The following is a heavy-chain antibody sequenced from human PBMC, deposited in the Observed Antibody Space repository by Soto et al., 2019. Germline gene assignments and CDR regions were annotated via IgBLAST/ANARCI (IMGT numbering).Heavy chain of an antibody. J-gene: IGHJ3*02. D-gene: IGHD3-22*01. CDR1: GYTFTSYY. V-gene: IGHV1-46*01. CDR2: INPSGGST. Sequence: ASVKVSGKASGYTFTSYYMHWVRQAPGQGLEWMGIINPSGGSTSYAQKFQGRVTMTRDTSTSTVYMELSSLRSEDTAVYYCAREEPEGPYYYDSRLAFDIWGQGTMVTVSS. CDR3: AREEPEGPYYYDSRLAFDI.